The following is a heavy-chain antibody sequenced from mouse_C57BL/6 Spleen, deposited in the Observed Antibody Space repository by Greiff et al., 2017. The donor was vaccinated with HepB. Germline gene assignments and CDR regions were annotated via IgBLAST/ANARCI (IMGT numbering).Heavy chain of an antibody. CDR3: ARYGRGYFDV. CDR2: IRNKANGYTT. CDR1: GFTFTDYY. J-gene: IGHJ1*03. Sequence: EVKVVESGGGLVQPGGSLSLSCAASGFTFTDYYMSWVRQPPGKALEWLGFIRNKANGYTTEYSASVKGRFTISRDNSQSILYLQMNALRAEDSATYYCARYGRGYFDVWGTGTTVTVSS. V-gene: IGHV7-3*01.